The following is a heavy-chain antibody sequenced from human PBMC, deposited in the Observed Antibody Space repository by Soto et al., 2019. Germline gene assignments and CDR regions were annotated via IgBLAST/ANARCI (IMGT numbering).Heavy chain of an antibody. V-gene: IGHV1-8*02. CDR1: GFTFTSSA. CDR3: ARTVAGTWEVDY. Sequence: GASVKVSCKASGFTFTSSAMQWVRQATGQRLEWMGWMNPNSGNTGYAQKFQGRVTMTRNTSISTAYMELSSLRSEDTAVYYCARTVAGTWEVDYWGQGTLVTVSS. CDR2: MNPNSGNT. D-gene: IGHD6-19*01. J-gene: IGHJ4*02.